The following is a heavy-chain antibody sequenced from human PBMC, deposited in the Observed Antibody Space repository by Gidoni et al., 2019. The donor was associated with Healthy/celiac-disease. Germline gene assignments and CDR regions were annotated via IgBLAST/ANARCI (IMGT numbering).Heavy chain of an antibody. CDR2: IKSKTDGGTT. J-gene: IGHJ4*02. CDR1: GFTFSNAW. Sequence: EVQLVESGGGLVKPGGSLRLSCAASGFTFSNAWMSGVRQAPGKGLGWVGRIKSKTDGGTTDYAAPVKGRFTISRDDSKNTLYLQMNSLKTEDTAVYYCTTERYDYVWGSYGVFDYWGQGTLVTVSS. D-gene: IGHD3-16*01. V-gene: IGHV3-15*01. CDR3: TTERYDYVWGSYGVFDY.